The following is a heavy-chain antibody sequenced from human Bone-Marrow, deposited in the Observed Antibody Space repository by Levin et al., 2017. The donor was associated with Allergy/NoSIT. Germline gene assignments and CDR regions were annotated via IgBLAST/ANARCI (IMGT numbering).Heavy chain of an antibody. Sequence: GESLKISCAASGFSFTTYEMIWVRQAPGKGLEWASYIHSSGSPIYYADSVKGRFTISRDNARNSLFLQMNSLRVDDAAVYYWASGPISDYWGQGTQVIVSS. CDR2: IHSSGSPI. CDR1: GFSFTTYE. CDR3: ASGPISDY. D-gene: IGHD5-24*01. J-gene: IGHJ4*02. V-gene: IGHV3-48*03.